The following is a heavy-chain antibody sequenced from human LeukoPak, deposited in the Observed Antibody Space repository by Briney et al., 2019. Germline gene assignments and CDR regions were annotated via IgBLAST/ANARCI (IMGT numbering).Heavy chain of an antibody. V-gene: IGHV3-33*01. CDR2: IWSDGSYK. Sequence: GGALRISCAASGFTLSSYGFHWVRPAPGKGLEGVAVIWSDGSYKYYADSVKGRFTISRDDSKNTLYLQMNSLRAEDTAVYYCARDFSLQLFDYWGQGTLITVFS. J-gene: IGHJ4*02. D-gene: IGHD5-24*01. CDR3: ARDFSLQLFDY. CDR1: GFTLSSYG.